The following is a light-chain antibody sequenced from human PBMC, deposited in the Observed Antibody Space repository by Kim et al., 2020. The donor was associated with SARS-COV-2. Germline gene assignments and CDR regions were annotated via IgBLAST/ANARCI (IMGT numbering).Light chain of an antibody. CDR3: QVWDSSTVV. V-gene: IGLV3-9*01. Sequence: VALGQTARITCGGNNIGSKNVHWYQQEPGQAPVLVIYRDSNRPSGIPERFSGSNSGNTATLTISRAQAGDEADYYCQVWDSSTVVFGGGTQLTVL. CDR1: NIGSKN. CDR2: RDS. J-gene: IGLJ2*01.